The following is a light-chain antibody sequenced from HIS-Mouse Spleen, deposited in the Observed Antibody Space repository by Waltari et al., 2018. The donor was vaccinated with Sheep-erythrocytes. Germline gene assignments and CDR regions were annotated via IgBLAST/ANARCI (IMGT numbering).Light chain of an antibody. J-gene: IGKJ4*01. Sequence: DIVMTQSPDSLAVSLGERATINCKSSQSVLYSSNNKNYLAWYQQKPGQPPKLLIYWASTRESGVPDRFRGSASGTDFTLTISSLQAEDVAVYYCQQYYSTLLTFGGGTKVEIK. CDR1: QSVLYSSNNKNY. CDR3: QQYYSTLLT. CDR2: WAS. V-gene: IGKV4-1*01.